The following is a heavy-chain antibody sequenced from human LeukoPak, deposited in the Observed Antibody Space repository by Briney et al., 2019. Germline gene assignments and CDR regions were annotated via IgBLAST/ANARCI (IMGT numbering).Heavy chain of an antibody. CDR3: ATYRQVLLPFES. J-gene: IGHJ4*02. D-gene: IGHD2-8*02. CDR2: ISSSGSTI. Sequence: GGSLRFSCVASGFTFSDYYMSWIRQAPGKGLEWISYISSSGSTIYYADSVKGRFTISRDNSKSTLSLQMNSLRAEDTAIYYCATYRQVLLPFESWGQGTLVTVSS. CDR1: GFTFSDYY. V-gene: IGHV3-11*01.